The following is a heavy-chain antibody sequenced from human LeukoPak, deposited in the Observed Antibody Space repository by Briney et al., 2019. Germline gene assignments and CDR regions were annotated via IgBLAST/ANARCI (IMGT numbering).Heavy chain of an antibody. V-gene: IGHV1-8*01. CDR1: GYTFTTFD. CDR2: VSPNSGNT. D-gene: IGHD5-12*01. CDR3: ASYRGYGK. Sequence: ASLKVSCKASGYTFTTFDINWVRQATGQGLEWMGWVSPNSGNTAYAQRFQGRVTMTRNTSISTAYMELSNLRSEDTAVYYCASYRGYGKWGQGTLVTVSS. J-gene: IGHJ4*02.